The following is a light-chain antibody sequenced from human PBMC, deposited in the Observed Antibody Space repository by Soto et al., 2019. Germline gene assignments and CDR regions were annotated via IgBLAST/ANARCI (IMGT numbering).Light chain of an antibody. V-gene: IGKV3-15*01. CDR3: QQYDNLPLT. J-gene: IGKJ3*01. CDR2: GAS. Sequence: ERGMTQSPATLSVSPGERATLSCRASQSVGSNLAWYQQKPGQAPRLLIFGASRRATGVPARFSGSGSGTEFTLTINSLQSEDFAVYFCQQYDNLPLTFGPATKVDI. CDR1: QSVGSN.